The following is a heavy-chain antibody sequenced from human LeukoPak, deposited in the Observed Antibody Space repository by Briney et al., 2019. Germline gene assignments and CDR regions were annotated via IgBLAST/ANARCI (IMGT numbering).Heavy chain of an antibody. CDR3: ARDKVVGATYFDY. D-gene: IGHD2-15*01. CDR2: IKQDGSEK. J-gene: IGHJ4*02. V-gene: IGHV3-7*01. CDR1: GFTFSSYW. Sequence: GGSLRLSCAASGFTFSSYWMSWVRQAPGKGLEWVANIKQDGSEKYYVDSVKGRFTISRDNAKNSLYLQMNSLRAEDTAVYYCARDKVVGATYFDYWGQGTLVTVSS.